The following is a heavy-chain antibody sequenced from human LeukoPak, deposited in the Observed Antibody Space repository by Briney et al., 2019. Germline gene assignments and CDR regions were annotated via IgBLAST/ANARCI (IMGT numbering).Heavy chain of an antibody. J-gene: IGHJ6*03. D-gene: IGHD5-12*01. Sequence: SETLSLTCTVSGGSISSSSYYWGWIRQPPGKGLEWIGSIYYSGSTNYNPSLKSRVTISVDTSKNQFSLKLSSVTAADTAVYYCARTYSGYRGYYYYYYMDVWGKGTTVTISS. CDR3: ARTYSGYRGYYYYYYMDV. CDR2: IYYSGST. CDR1: GGSISSSSYY. V-gene: IGHV4-39*07.